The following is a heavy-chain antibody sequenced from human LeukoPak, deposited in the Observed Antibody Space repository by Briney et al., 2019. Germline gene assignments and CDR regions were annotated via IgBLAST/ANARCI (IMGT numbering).Heavy chain of an antibody. CDR1: GFTLSRYG. Sequence: PGGSLRLSCSASGFTLSRYGMHWVRQAPGKGLEYVSGISSNGGSTNYADSVKGRFTISRNNSKNTLHLQMSSLRAEDTAVYYCVSVAARRRVDPDYWGQGTLVTVSS. J-gene: IGHJ4*02. CDR2: ISSNGGST. V-gene: IGHV3-64D*06. CDR3: VSVAARRRVDPDY. D-gene: IGHD6-6*01.